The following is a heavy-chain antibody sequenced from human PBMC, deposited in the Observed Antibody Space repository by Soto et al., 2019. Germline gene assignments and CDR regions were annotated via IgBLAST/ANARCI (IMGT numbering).Heavy chain of an antibody. CDR3: ARDLRSLSSGYYRY. CDR1: GFTFSSYA. V-gene: IGHV3-30-3*01. J-gene: IGHJ4*02. Sequence: PGGSLRLSCAASGFTFSSYAMHWVRQAPGKGLEWVAVISYDGSNKYYADSVKGRFTISRDNSKNTLYLQMNSLRAEDTAVYYCARDLRSLSSGYYRYWGQGTLVTVSS. CDR2: ISYDGSNK. D-gene: IGHD3-22*01.